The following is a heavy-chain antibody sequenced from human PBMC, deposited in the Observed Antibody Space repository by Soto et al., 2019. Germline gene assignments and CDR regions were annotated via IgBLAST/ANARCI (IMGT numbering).Heavy chain of an antibody. CDR1: GFTFDDYA. V-gene: IGHV3-9*01. Sequence: EVQLEESGGALVQPGRSLRLSCAASGFTFDDYAMYWVRQVLGKGLEWVSSISWNSGNIGYADSVKGRFTTSRDNAENSLYLQMNSLRPDDTALYYCVRSKGGYSYGTPFDYLRQGTLVTVSS. D-gene: IGHD5-18*01. CDR3: VRSKGGYSYGTPFDY. J-gene: IGHJ4*02. CDR2: ISWNSGNI.